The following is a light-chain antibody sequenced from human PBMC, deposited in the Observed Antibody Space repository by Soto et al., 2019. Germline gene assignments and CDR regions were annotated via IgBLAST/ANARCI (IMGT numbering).Light chain of an antibody. CDR1: QSISSW. J-gene: IGKJ1*01. V-gene: IGKV1-5*03. Sequence: DIQITHSPSTLSASVGDRVTITFRASQSISSWLAWYQQKPGKAPKLLIYKASSLESGVPSRFSGSGSGTEFTLTISSLQPDDFATYYCQKYSTYPWKCGQGNKGDIK. CDR3: QKYSTYPWK. CDR2: KAS.